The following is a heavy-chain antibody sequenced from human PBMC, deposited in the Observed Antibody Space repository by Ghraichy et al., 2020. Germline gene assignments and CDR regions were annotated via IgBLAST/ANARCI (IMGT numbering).Heavy chain of an antibody. CDR3: ARCPWTAMDPEFDY. CDR2: INHSGST. Sequence: SQTLSLTCAVYGGSFSGYYWSWIRQPPGKGLEWIGEINHSGSTNYNPSLKSRVTISVDTSKNQFSLKLSSVTAADTAVYYCARCPWTAMDPEFDYWGQGTLVTVSS. D-gene: IGHD5-18*01. CDR1: GGSFSGYY. J-gene: IGHJ4*02. V-gene: IGHV4-34*01.